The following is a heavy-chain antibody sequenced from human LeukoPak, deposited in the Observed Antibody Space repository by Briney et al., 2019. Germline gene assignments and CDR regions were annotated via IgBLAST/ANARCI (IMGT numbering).Heavy chain of an antibody. CDR1: GYTFTSYY. CDR3: ARDSVVVAATPRLYYHYYYMDV. V-gene: IGHV1-46*01. D-gene: IGHD2-15*01. Sequence: GASVKVSCKASGYTFTSYYMHWVRQAPGQGLEWMGIINPSGGSTSYAQKFQGRVTMTRDTSTSTVYMELSSLRSEDTAVYYCARDSVVVAATPRLYYHYYYMDVWGKGTTVTVSS. J-gene: IGHJ6*03. CDR2: INPSGGST.